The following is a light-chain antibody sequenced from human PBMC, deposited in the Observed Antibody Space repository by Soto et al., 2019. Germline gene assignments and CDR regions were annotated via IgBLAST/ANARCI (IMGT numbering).Light chain of an antibody. CDR2: AAF. Sequence: DIQLTQSPSFLSASVGDRVTITCRASQDISSYLAWYQQKPGKAPKLLIYAAFTLQSGVPSRFSGSGSGTEFTLTISSLQPEDFATYYCQQLNSYPMYTFGQGTKLEIK. J-gene: IGKJ2*01. CDR3: QQLNSYPMYT. CDR1: QDISSY. V-gene: IGKV1-9*01.